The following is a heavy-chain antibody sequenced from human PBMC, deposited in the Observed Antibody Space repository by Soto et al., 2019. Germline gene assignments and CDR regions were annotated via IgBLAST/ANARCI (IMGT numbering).Heavy chain of an antibody. Sequence: QVQLVQSGAEVKKPGSSVKVSCKASGGTFSSYAISWVRQAPGQGLEWMGGIIPIFGTANYAQKFQGRVTITADESTSTAYMELCSLRSEDTAVYYCASRDGDYILFTSGFDYWGQGTLVTVSS. CDR1: GGTFSSYA. J-gene: IGHJ4*02. CDR2: IIPIFGTA. CDR3: ASRDGDYILFTSGFDY. D-gene: IGHD4-17*01. V-gene: IGHV1-69*01.